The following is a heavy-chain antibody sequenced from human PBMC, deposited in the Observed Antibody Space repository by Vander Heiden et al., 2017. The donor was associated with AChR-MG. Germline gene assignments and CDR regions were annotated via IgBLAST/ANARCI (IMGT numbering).Heavy chain of an antibody. Sequence: EVQLLESGGGLVQPGGSLRLSCAASGFTLSSYAMRWVRQGPGKGLEWVSAISGSGGSTYYADSVKGRFTISRDNSKNTLYLQMNSLRAEDTAVYYCAKSSIPIAAAGDYYYYYGMDVWGQGTTVTVSS. V-gene: IGHV3-23*01. CDR2: ISGSGGST. D-gene: IGHD6-13*01. J-gene: IGHJ6*02. CDR1: GFTLSSYA. CDR3: AKSSIPIAAAGDYYYYYGMDV.